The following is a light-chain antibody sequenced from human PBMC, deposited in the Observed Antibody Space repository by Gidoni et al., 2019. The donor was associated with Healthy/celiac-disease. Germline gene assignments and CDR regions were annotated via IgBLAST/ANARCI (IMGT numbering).Light chain of an antibody. CDR2: DAS. V-gene: IGKV3-20*01. CDR3: QQYGSPPRT. Sequence: ESVLVKSAGTLSLSPGGRATPSCRASQSFGSNYLAWYQHKPGPTPRLLIYDASSRAAGIPDRFSGSGSGTDFTLTISRLEPEDFAVYYCQQYGSPPRTFXQXTRVEI. J-gene: IGKJ1*01. CDR1: QSFGSNY.